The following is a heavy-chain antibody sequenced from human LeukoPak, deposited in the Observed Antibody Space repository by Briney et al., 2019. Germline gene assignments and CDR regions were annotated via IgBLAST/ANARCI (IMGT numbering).Heavy chain of an antibody. CDR1: GYRFSNFG. J-gene: IGHJ2*01. D-gene: IGHD1-26*01. Sequence: ASVKVSCKASGYRFSNFGISGVRQAPGQGLDWMGWISGYDGSRAYAQKFRDRVLLSTDSSANTAYLILTSLTSDDSAIYYCARDTWDRDTSAHSNLWGRGTLVTVSS. CDR2: ISGYDGSR. CDR3: ARDTWDRDTSAHSNL. V-gene: IGHV1-18*01.